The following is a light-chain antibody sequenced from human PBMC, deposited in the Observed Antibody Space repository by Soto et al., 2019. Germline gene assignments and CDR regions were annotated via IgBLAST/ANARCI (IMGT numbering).Light chain of an antibody. CDR1: SSDVGGYNY. Sequence: QSVLTQPPSASGSPGQSVTISCTGTSSDVGGYNYVSWYQHHPGKAPKVLIYEVSHRPSGVSDRFSGSKSGNTASLTISGLQAEDEADYYCSSYTTSTTLVVFGGGTKLTVL. V-gene: IGLV2-14*01. J-gene: IGLJ3*02. CDR2: EVS. CDR3: SSYTTSTTLVV.